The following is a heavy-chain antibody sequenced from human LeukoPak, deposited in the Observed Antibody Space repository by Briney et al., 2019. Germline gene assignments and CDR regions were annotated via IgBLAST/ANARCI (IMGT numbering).Heavy chain of an antibody. V-gene: IGHV4-39*01. CDR1: GGSISSSSYY. CDR2: IYYSGST. D-gene: IGHD3-10*01. CDR3: ARHLGSLGSYPFDY. J-gene: IGHJ4*02. Sequence: SETLSLTCTVSGGSISSSSYYWGWIRQPPGKGLEWIGSIYYSGSTHYNSSLKSRVTMSVDMSKNQFSLILTSVTAADTAVYYCARHLGSLGSYPFDYWGQGTLVTVSS.